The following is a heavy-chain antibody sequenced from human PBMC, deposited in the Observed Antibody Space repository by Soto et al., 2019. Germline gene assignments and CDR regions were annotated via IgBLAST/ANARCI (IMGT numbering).Heavy chain of an antibody. V-gene: IGHV1-18*01. CDR3: ARAALTYYSSGSYSDY. J-gene: IGHJ4*02. D-gene: IGHD3-10*01. CDR1: GYTFSSYG. CDR2: IGAHNGNT. Sequence: QVQLVQSGAEVKKPGASVKVSCKASGYTFSSYGITWVRQAPGQGLEWMGWIGAHNGNTKYAQKLQGRVTMTTDTSTSTAYMELRSLRSDDTAVYYCARAALTYYSSGSYSDYWGQGTLVTVSS.